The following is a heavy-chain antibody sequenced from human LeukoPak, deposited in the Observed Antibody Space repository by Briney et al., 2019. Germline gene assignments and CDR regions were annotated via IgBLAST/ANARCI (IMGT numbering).Heavy chain of an antibody. J-gene: IGHJ4*02. Sequence: GGSLRLSCAASGFTFDDHGMTWVRQVPGKGLEWVSNNWNGATTNYADSVKGRFTISRDNAKNSLYLQMNSLRAEDTASYYCARLKINHGWKGGMDYWGQGTLVTVSS. CDR3: ARLKINHGWKGGMDY. CDR1: GFTFDDHG. CDR2: NNWNGATT. V-gene: IGHV3-20*04. D-gene: IGHD1-1*01.